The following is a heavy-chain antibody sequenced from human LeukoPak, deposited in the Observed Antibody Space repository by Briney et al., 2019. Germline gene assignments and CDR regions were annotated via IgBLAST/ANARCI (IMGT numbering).Heavy chain of an antibody. V-gene: IGHV1-8*01. CDR1: GYAFTSYD. Sequence: ASVKVSCKASGYAFTSYDISWVRQATGQGLEWMGWMNPNSGNAGYAQRFQGRVTMTRNNSISTAYMELTSLRSEDTAVYYCGRPLQRGSWTQRALDYWGQGTLVTVSS. CDR3: GRPLQRGSWTQRALDY. CDR2: MNPNSGNA. D-gene: IGHD3-10*01. J-gene: IGHJ4*02.